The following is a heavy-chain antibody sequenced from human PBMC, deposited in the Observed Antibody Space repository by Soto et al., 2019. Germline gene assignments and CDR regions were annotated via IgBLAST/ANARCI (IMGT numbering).Heavy chain of an antibody. CDR1: GGSISSYY. CDR3: ARAPYYYDSSGYYYSGYYYGVDV. CDR2: IYYSGST. V-gene: IGHV4-59*01. Sequence: SETLSLTCTVSGGSISSYYWSWIRQPPGKGLEWIGYIYYSGSTNYNPSLKSRVTISVDTSKNQFSLKLSSVTAADTAVYYCARAPYYYDSSGYYYSGYYYGVDVWGQGTTVTVSS. D-gene: IGHD3-22*01. J-gene: IGHJ6*02.